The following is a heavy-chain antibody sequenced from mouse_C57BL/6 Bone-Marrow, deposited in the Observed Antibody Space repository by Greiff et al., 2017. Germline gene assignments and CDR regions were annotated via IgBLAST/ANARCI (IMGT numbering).Heavy chain of an antibody. Sequence: EVQLVESGGGLVKPGGSLKLSCAASGFTFSDYGMHWVRQAPEKGLEWVAYISSGSSTIYYADTVKGRFTISRDNAKNTLFLQMTSLRSDDTAMYYCAPIDYGNHYAMDYWGQGTSVTVSS. J-gene: IGHJ4*01. D-gene: IGHD2-1*01. CDR3: APIDYGNHYAMDY. V-gene: IGHV5-17*01. CDR2: ISSGSSTI. CDR1: GFTFSDYG.